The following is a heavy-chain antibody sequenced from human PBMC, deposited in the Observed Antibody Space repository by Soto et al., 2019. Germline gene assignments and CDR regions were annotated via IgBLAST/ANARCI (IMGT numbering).Heavy chain of an antibody. CDR3: ARKVASSDDAFDI. CDR2: IIPLFGRI. Sequence: QVQLVQSGAEVKKPGSSVKVSCKASGGTFSSYTISWVRQAPGQGLEWVGGIIPLFGRINYAQEFQGRLTIAADTSTSTAYMELTSLGSDATAVYYCARKVASSDDAFDIWGQGTMVTVSS. J-gene: IGHJ3*02. CDR1: GGTFSSYT. V-gene: IGHV1-69*06.